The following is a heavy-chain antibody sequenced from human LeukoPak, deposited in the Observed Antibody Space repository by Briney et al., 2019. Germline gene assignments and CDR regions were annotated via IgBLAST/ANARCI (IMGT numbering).Heavy chain of an antibody. D-gene: IGHD6-13*01. CDR3: TRVGSSWDYYGMDV. CDR2: IIPIFGTA. V-gene: IGHV1-69*13. J-gene: IGHJ6*02. Sequence: ASVKVSCKASGGTFSSYAISWVRQAPGQGLEWMGGIIPIFGTANYAQKFQGRVTITADESTSTAYMELSSLRSEDTAVYYCTRVGSSWDYYGMDVWGQGTTVTVSS. CDR1: GGTFSSYA.